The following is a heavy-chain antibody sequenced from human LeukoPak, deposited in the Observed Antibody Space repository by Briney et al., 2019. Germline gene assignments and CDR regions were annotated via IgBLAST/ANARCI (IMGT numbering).Heavy chain of an antibody. D-gene: IGHD7-27*01. CDR1: GGSISSSSYY. V-gene: IGHV4-39*07. J-gene: IGHJ6*03. CDR2: IYYSGST. CDR3: ARDLGMGYYMDV. Sequence: SETLSLTCTVSGGSISSSSYYWGWIRQPPGKGLEWIGSIYYSGSTYYNPSLKSRVTISVDTSKNQFSLKLSSVTAADTAVYYCARDLGMGYYMDVWGKGTTVTVSS.